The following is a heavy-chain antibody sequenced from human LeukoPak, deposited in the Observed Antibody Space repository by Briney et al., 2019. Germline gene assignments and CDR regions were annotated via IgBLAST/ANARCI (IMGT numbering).Heavy chain of an antibody. D-gene: IGHD3-22*01. CDR2: IIPILGIA. Sequence: GASVKVSCKASGGTFSSYAISWVRQAPGQGLEWMGRIIPILGIANYAQKFQGRVTITADKSTSTAYMELSSLRSEDTAVYYCARVGDSSGYYPLVDYWGQGTLVTVSS. CDR3: ARVGDSSGYYPLVDY. CDR1: GGTFSSYA. J-gene: IGHJ4*02. V-gene: IGHV1-69*04.